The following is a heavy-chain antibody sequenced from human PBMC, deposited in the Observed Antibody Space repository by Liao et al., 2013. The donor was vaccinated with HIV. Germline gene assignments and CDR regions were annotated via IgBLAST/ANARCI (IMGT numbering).Heavy chain of an antibody. CDR1: GGSISSYY. CDR3: ASRAVVFDY. CDR2: IYYSGST. V-gene: IGHV4-59*12. J-gene: IGHJ4*02. Sequence: QVQLQESGPGLVKPSETLSLTCTVSGGSISSYYWSWIRQPPGKGLEWIGYIYYSGSTNYNPSLKSRVTISVDTSKNQFSLKLSSVTAADTAVYYCASRAVVFDYWGQGTLVTVSS.